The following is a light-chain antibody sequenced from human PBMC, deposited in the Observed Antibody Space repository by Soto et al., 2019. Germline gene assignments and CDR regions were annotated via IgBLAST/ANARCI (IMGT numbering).Light chain of an antibody. CDR3: QGWDSSSDHPV. J-gene: IGLJ2*01. V-gene: IGLV3-21*04. CDR2: YDS. CDR1: NIGSKS. Sequence: SYELTQPPSVSVAPGKTARITCRGNNIGSKSVHWYQQKPGQAPVLVIYYDSDRPSGIPERFSGSNSGNTATLTISRVEAGDEADYYCQGWDSSSDHPVFGGGTKLTVL.